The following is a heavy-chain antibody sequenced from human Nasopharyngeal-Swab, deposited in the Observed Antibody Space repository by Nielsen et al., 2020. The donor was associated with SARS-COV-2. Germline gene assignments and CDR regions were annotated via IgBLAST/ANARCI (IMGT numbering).Heavy chain of an antibody. CDR3: ATWGIGYGENAHATFDS. CDR2: IIVNLGMT. D-gene: IGHD4-17*01. J-gene: IGHJ4*01. V-gene: IGHV1-69*10. CDR1: GGTFSKYA. Sequence: SVKVSCKVSGGTFSKYAISWVRQPPGQGLEWMGGIIVNLGMTKYAQKFKDSVIINADESTGTAYMELSSLRSEDTAVYYCATWGIGYGENAHATFDSWGQGTQITVSS.